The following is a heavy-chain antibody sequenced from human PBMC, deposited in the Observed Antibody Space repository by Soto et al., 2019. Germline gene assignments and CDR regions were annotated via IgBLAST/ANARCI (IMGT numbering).Heavy chain of an antibody. D-gene: IGHD3-22*01. Sequence: QVQLVQSGAEVKKPGASVKVSCKASGYTFTSYGISWVRQAPGQGLEWMGWISAYNGNTNYAQKLQGRVTMTTDTATSTADMELRSLRSDDTAVYYCARALDPYDSSGYYSEDYWGQGTLVTVSS. CDR3: ARALDPYDSSGYYSEDY. V-gene: IGHV1-18*01. J-gene: IGHJ4*02. CDR1: GYTFTSYG. CDR2: ISAYNGNT.